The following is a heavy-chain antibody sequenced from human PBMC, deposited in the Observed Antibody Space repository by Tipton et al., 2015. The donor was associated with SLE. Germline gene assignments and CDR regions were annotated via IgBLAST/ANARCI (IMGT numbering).Heavy chain of an antibody. CDR1: GGSISSYY. V-gene: IGHV4-4*07. J-gene: IGHJ3*02. D-gene: IGHD2-8*02. CDR2: IYTSGST. Sequence: LRLSCTVSGGSISSYYWSWIRQPAGKGLEWIGRIYTSGSTNYNPSLKSRVTMSVDTSTNQFSLKLSTVTAADTAVYYCARLLVVYAFDIWGQGTMVTVSS. CDR3: ARLLVVYAFDI.